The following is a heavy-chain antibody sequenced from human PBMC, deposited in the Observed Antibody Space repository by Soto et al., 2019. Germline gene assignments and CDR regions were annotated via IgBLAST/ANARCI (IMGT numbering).Heavy chain of an antibody. V-gene: IGHV4-39*01. D-gene: IGHD2-2*03. CDR1: GGSVSSNDFS. CDR2: IYSNDDT. Sequence: QLQLQESGPGLVKPSETLSLTCAVSGGSVSSNDFSWGWVRQSPETGLEWIATIYSNDDTHYNPSRLSRVTLSVDTSKNEFSLRLNSVTAADTAVYYCARLNGFCDGTKCRGYYGMDVWGRGTTVTVSS. CDR3: ARLNGFCDGTKCRGYYGMDV. J-gene: IGHJ6*02.